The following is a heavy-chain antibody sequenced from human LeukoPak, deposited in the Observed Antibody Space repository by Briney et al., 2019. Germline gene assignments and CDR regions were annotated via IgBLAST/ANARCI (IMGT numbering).Heavy chain of an antibody. CDR2: ISSSGSTI. J-gene: IGHJ4*02. Sequence: PGGSLRLSCAASGFTFRSYEMNWVRQAPEKGLEGGSYISSSGSTIYYADSVKGRVTISRDNAKNSLYLQMNSVGAEDTAVYDCASGGYYNILTKFMSRISGFDYWGQGTLVTVSS. CDR1: GFTFRSYE. D-gene: IGHD3-9*01. CDR3: ASGGYYNILTKFMSRISGFDY. V-gene: IGHV3-48*03.